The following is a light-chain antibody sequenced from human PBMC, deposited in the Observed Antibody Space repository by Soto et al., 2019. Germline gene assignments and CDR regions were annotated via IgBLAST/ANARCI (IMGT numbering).Light chain of an antibody. CDR1: QTVNNY. V-gene: IGKV1-39*01. CDR3: QQTYITPLT. Sequence: IQMTQSPSSLSASVGDRVTITCRTSQTVNNYLNWYQHIPGKAPKLLIYGASSLQGGVPSRFSGTASGTDFTLTISNLQPEDFATYYCQQTYITPLTFGGGTKVDIK. CDR2: GAS. J-gene: IGKJ4*01.